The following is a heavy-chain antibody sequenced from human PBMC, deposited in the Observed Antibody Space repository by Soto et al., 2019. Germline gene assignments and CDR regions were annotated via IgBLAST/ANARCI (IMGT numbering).Heavy chain of an antibody. J-gene: IGHJ1*01. CDR1: GYTFTSYY. D-gene: IGHD4-17*01. Sequence: QVQLVQSGAEVKKPGASVKVSCKASGYTFTSYYMHWVRQAPGQGLEWMGIINPSGGSTSYAQKFQGRVTMTRDTYTSTVYMELSSLRSEDTAVYYCARDDYGDYVLGLWGQGTLVTVSS. V-gene: IGHV1-46*01. CDR3: ARDDYGDYVLGL. CDR2: INPSGGST.